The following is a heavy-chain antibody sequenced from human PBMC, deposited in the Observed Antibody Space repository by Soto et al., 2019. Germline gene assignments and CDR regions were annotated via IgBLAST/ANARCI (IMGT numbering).Heavy chain of an antibody. D-gene: IGHD2-15*01. Sequence: SETLSLTCTVSGGSISSYYWSWIRQPPGKGLEWIGYIYYSGSTNYNPSLKSRVTISVDTSKNQFSLKLSSVTAADTAVYYCGRGLHIVDGIYYYYYMDVWGKGTTVTVSS. CDR3: GRGLHIVDGIYYYYYMDV. CDR1: GGSISSYY. CDR2: IYYSGST. J-gene: IGHJ6*03. V-gene: IGHV4-59*01.